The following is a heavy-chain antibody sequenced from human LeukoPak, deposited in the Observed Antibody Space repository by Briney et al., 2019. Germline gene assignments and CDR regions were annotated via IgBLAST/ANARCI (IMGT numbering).Heavy chain of an antibody. CDR1: GFTFSRYN. J-gene: IGHJ6*03. Sequence: GGSLRLSCAVSGFTFSRYNMNWVRQAPGKGLEWVSYVSVSGSTIYYADFVKGRFTISRDNAKDSLYLQMNSLRADDTAVYYCARSSLDWNYYFNYYMDVWGKGTTVTVSS. CDR2: VSVSGSTI. V-gene: IGHV3-48*01. CDR3: ARSSLDWNYYFNYYMDV. D-gene: IGHD3/OR15-3a*01.